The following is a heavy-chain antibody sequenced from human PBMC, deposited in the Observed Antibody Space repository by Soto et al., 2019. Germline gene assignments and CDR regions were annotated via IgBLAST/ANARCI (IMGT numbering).Heavy chain of an antibody. CDR3: ARDNSSSRYVYVAGFYYYYGMDV. CDR1: GFTFSSYW. CDR2: IKYDGSNK. V-gene: IGHV3-7*01. J-gene: IGHJ6*02. Sequence: GGSLRLSCAASGFTFSSYWMSWVRQAPGKGLEWVANIKYDGSNKYYADSVKGRFTISRDNAKNTLYLQMNSLRAEDTAVYYCARDNSSSRYVYVAGFYYYYGMDVWGQGTMVTVSS. D-gene: IGHD6-13*01.